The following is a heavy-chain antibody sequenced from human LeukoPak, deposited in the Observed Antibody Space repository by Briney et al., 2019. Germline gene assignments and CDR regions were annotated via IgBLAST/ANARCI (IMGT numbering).Heavy chain of an antibody. J-gene: IGHJ4*02. D-gene: IGHD1-26*01. CDR1: GFTFSSSW. CDR3: ARDTVGATDY. Sequence: GGSLRLSCAASGFTFSSSWMSWVRQAPGKGLEWVANIKPDGSEKYYVDSVKGRFTISRDNAKKSLYLQMNSLRAEDTALYYCARDTVGATDYWGQGTLVTVSS. V-gene: IGHV3-7*01. CDR2: IKPDGSEK.